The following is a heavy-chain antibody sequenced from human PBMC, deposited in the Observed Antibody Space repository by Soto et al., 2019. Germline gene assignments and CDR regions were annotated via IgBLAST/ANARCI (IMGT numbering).Heavy chain of an antibody. CDR3: ATAGVASDFDY. Sequence: QVQLVQSGAEVKKPGASVKVSCKASGYTFTSYAMHWVRQAPGQRLEWMGWINAGNGNTKYSQNFQGRVTITRDTAASTAYMELSSLRSEDTAVYYCATAGVASDFDYWGKGTLVTVSS. CDR2: INAGNGNT. V-gene: IGHV1-3*01. CDR1: GYTFTSYA. J-gene: IGHJ4*02. D-gene: IGHD2-15*01.